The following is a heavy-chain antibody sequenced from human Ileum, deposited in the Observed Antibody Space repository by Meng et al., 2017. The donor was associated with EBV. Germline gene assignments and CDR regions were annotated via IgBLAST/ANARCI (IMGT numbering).Heavy chain of an antibody. CDR3: ARSWGGGSSKE. Sequence: QVQMLQAGFELKGPWASVKVSCKASGYTFTNYALNWVQQAPGQGLEWMGWISTNTGNPTYAPGFTGRFVFSLDTSVSTAYLQISSLKAEDTAVYYCARSWGGGSSKEWGQGTLVTVSS. CDR2: ISTNTGNP. V-gene: IGHV7-4-1*02. J-gene: IGHJ4*02. CDR1: GYTFTNYA. D-gene: IGHD2-15*01.